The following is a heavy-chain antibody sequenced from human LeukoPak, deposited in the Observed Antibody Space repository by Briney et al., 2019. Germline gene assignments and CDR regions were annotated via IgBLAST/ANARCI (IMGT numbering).Heavy chain of an antibody. V-gene: IGHV4-61*02. D-gene: IGHD2-2*02. CDR1: GGSISSGSYY. Sequence: PSETLSLTCTVSGGSISSGSYYWSWIRQPAGKGLEWIGRIYTSGRTNYNPSLKSRVTISVDTSKNQFSLKLSSVTAADTAVYYCAREGYCSSTSCYTDYYYYYYMDVWGKGTTVTVSS. J-gene: IGHJ6*03. CDR3: AREGYCSSTSCYTDYYYYYYMDV. CDR2: IYTSGRT.